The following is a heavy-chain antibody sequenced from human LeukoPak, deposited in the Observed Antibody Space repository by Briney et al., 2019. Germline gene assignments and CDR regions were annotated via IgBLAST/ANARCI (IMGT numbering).Heavy chain of an antibody. J-gene: IGHJ4*02. V-gene: IGHV3-74*01. D-gene: IGHD3-22*01. CDR3: ARLPPYYYDSSGPDFDY. Sequence: GSLRLSXAASGFTFXTYWMHWVRHARGKGPVWVSRIKSDATTTTYADSVKGRFTISRDNAKNSLYLQMNRRRGEDTALYYCARLPPYYYDSSGPDFDYWGQGTLVTVSS. CDR1: GFTFXTYW. CDR2: IKSDATTT.